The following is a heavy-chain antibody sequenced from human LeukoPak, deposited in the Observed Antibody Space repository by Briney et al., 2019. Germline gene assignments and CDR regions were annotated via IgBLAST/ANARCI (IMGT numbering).Heavy chain of an antibody. V-gene: IGHV4-38-2*02. J-gene: IGHJ5*02. CDR1: GYSISSGYY. CDR2: IYHSGST. Sequence: SETLSLTCTVSGYSISSGYYWGWIRQPPGKGLEWIGSIYHSGSTYYNPSLKSRVTISVDTSKNQFSLKLSSVTAADTAVYYCARVRLVVVAATRAWFDPWGQGTLVTVSS. CDR3: ARVRLVVVAATRAWFDP. D-gene: IGHD2-15*01.